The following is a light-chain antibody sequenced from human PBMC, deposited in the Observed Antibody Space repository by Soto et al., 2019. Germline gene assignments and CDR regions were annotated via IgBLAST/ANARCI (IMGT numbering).Light chain of an antibody. CDR2: GAS. CDR3: QQRSTGRT. J-gene: IGKJ1*01. V-gene: IGKV3-11*01. Sequence: EIVLTQSPATLSLSPGERATLSCRASQSVSSYLAWYQQKPGQAPRLLIYGASSRATGIPDRFSGSGSGTDLTLTISSLEPEDFAVYYCQQRSTGRTFGQGTKVDIK. CDR1: QSVSSY.